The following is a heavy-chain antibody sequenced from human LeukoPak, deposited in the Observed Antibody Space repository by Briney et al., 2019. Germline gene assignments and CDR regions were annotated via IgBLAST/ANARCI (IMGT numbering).Heavy chain of an antibody. J-gene: IGHJ5*02. CDR3: ARQWELRFDP. CDR2: INPYSGST. Sequence: ASVKVSCKASGYTFTGYYIHWVRQAPGQGLEWMGWINPYSGSTYYTQRFQGRVTMTRDTSISTVYMELSRLTSDDTAVYFCARQWELRFDPWGQGTLVTVSS. CDR1: GYTFTGYY. D-gene: IGHD1-26*01. V-gene: IGHV1-2*02.